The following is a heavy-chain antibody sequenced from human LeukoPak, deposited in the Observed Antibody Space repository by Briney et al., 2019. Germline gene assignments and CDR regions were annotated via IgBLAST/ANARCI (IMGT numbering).Heavy chain of an antibody. J-gene: IGHJ4*02. V-gene: IGHV1-46*01. CDR3: ATSHGSGSYDY. D-gene: IGHD3-10*01. Sequence: GASVKVSCKASGYTFTSYYMHWVRQAPGQGLEWMGIINPSGGSTSYAQKFQGRVTMTRDMSTSTVYMELSSLRSEDTAVYYCATSHGSGSYDYWGQGTLVTVSS. CDR2: INPSGGST. CDR1: GYTFTSYY.